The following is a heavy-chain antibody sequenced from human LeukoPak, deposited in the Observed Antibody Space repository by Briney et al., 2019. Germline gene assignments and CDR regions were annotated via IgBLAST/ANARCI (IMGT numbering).Heavy chain of an antibody. Sequence: GSLRLSCAASGFTFSSYEMNWVRQAPGKGLEWVSYISISGSTIYNADSVKGRFIISRDNAKNSLYLQMNSLSAVDTAVYYCVRGGVSCCRFNAFDIWGQGTMVTVSS. D-gene: IGHD2-8*02. J-gene: IGHJ3*02. CDR2: ISISGSTI. V-gene: IGHV3-48*03. CDR3: VRGGVSCCRFNAFDI. CDR1: GFTFSSYE.